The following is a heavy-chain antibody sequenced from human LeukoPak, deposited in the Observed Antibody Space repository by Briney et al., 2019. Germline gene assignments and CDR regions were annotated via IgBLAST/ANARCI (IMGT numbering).Heavy chain of an antibody. J-gene: IGHJ4*02. CDR2: ISGGGGSS. CDR1: GFTFSNYA. Sequence: GGSLRLSCAASGFTFSNYAMSWVRQAPGKGLEWASVISGGGGSSYYADSVKGRFTISRDNSKNTLYLQMNSLRAEETAVYYCAKGGSVGVGTSYYFAYWGQGTLVTVSS. V-gene: IGHV3-23*01. CDR3: AKGGSVGVGTSYYFAY. D-gene: IGHD1-26*01.